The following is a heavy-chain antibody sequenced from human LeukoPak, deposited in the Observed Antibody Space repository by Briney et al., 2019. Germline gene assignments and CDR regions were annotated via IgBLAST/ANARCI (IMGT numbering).Heavy chain of an antibody. CDR2: INPNSGGT. Sequence: EASVKVSCKASGYTFTGYYMHWVRQAPGQGLEWMGRINPNSGGTNYAQKFQGRVTMTRDTSISTAYMELSRLRSDDTAVYYCARYYYDSSGYSYNWFDPWGQGTLVTVSS. CDR3: ARYYYDSSGYSYNWFDP. CDR1: GYTFTGYY. J-gene: IGHJ5*02. D-gene: IGHD3-22*01. V-gene: IGHV1-2*06.